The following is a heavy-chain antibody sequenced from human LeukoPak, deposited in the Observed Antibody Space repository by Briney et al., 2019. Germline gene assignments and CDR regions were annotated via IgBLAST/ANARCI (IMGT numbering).Heavy chain of an antibody. CDR3: ARVVAYYGSGSNSYYFDY. V-gene: IGHV4-4*07. Sequence: SETLSLTCTVSGGSISSYYWSWIRQPAGKGLEWIGRIYTSGSTNYNPSLKSRVTMSVDTSKNQFSLKLSSVTAADTAVYYCARVVAYYGSGSNSYYFDYWGQGTLVTVSS. D-gene: IGHD3-10*01. CDR2: IYTSGST. J-gene: IGHJ4*02. CDR1: GGSISSYY.